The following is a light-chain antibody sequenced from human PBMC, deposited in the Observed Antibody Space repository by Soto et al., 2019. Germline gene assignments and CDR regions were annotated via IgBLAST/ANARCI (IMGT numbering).Light chain of an antibody. CDR1: QSISRY. Sequence: DIQMTQSPSSLSASVGDRVTITCRASQSISRYINWYQQKPGKAPKLLIYAASSLQSGVPSRFSGSGSGTDFTLTISSLQPEDFATYYCQQSYSTLGTVGQGTKVEIK. CDR3: QQSYSTLGT. V-gene: IGKV1-39*01. J-gene: IGKJ1*01. CDR2: AAS.